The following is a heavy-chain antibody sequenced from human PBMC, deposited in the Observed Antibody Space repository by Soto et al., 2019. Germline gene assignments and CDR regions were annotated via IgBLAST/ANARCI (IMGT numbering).Heavy chain of an antibody. CDR3: AKGLALMAGH. Sequence: GGSLRLSCTDSGFSFNTYVMDWVRQAPGKGLEWVARILYDGSKEYYADPVKGRFTISRDNSKNTLYLQMDRLRVEDTAVYFCAKGLALMAGHWGQGTPVTVSS. J-gene: IGHJ4*02. CDR2: ILYDGSKE. D-gene: IGHD2-21*01. CDR1: GFSFNTYV. V-gene: IGHV3-30*18.